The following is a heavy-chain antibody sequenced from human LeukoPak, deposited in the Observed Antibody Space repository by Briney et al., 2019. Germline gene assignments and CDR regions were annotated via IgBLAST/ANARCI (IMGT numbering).Heavy chain of an antibody. CDR3: AKDFVVVPGNVNYFDY. J-gene: IGHJ4*02. Sequence: GGSLRLSCAASGFTFGTYNMNWVRQAPGKGLEWVSYISSSSDTIYYADSVKGRFTISRDNAKDSLFLQMNSLRAEDTAVYYCAKDFVVVPGNVNYFDYWGQGTLVTVSS. V-gene: IGHV3-48*01. CDR1: GFTFGTYN. CDR2: ISSSSDTI. D-gene: IGHD2-21*02.